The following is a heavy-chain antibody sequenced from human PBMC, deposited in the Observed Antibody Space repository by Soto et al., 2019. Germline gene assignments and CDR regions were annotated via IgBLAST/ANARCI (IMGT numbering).Heavy chain of an antibody. CDR1: GYTFTSYY. V-gene: IGHV1-46*01. CDR3: ARHPPTSDILTGSPYGMDL. J-gene: IGHJ6*02. D-gene: IGHD3-9*01. Sequence: ASVKVSCKASGYTFTSYYMHWVRQAPGQGLEWMGIINPSGGSTSYAQKFQGRVTMTRDTSTSTVYMELSSLRSEDTAVYYCARHPPTSDILTGSPYGMDLWGQGTTVTVSS. CDR2: INPSGGST.